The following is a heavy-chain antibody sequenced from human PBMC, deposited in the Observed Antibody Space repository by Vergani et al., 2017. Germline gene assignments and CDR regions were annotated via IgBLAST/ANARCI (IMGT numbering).Heavy chain of an antibody. CDR2: IIPIFGTA. J-gene: IGHJ5*02. Sequence: QVQLVQSGAEVKKPGSSVKVSCKASGGTFSSYAISWVRQAPGQGLEWMGGIIPIFGTANYAQKFQGRVTITADESTTTAYMGLSSLRSEDTAVYYCARHRGPSYSSSWYRDWFDPWGQGTLVTVSS. D-gene: IGHD6-13*01. CDR1: GGTFSSYA. V-gene: IGHV1-69*01. CDR3: ARHRGPSYSSSWYRDWFDP.